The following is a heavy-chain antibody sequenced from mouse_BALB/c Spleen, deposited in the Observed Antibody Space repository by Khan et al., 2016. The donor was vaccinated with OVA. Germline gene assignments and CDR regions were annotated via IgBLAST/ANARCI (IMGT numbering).Heavy chain of an antibody. D-gene: IGHD1-1*01. J-gene: IGHJ2*01. CDR2: INPSTGYT. Sequence: QVRLQQSGAELAKPGASVKMSCKASGYTFINYWILWIKQRPGQGLEWIGYINPSTGYTEYNQNFKDKATLTADISSSTAYMQLSSLTSEDSAVYYCERRGLRWDFDYWGQGTTLTVSS. CDR3: ERRGLRWDFDY. V-gene: IGHV1-7*01. CDR1: GYTFINYW.